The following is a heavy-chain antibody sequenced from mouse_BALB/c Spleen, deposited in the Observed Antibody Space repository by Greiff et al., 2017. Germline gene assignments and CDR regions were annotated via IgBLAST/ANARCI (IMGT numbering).Heavy chain of an antibody. J-gene: IGHJ4*01. D-gene: IGHD1-1*01. CDR2: ISSGGGST. CDR3: ARGYYGSSYGAMDY. V-gene: IGHV5-12-1*01. CDR1: GFAFSSYD. Sequence: EVQVVESGGGLVKPGGSLKLSCAASGFAFSSYDMSWVRQTPEKRLEWVAYISSGGGSTYYPDTVKGRFTISRDNAKNTLYLQMSSLKSEDTAMYYCARGYYGSSYGAMDYWGQGTSVTVSS.